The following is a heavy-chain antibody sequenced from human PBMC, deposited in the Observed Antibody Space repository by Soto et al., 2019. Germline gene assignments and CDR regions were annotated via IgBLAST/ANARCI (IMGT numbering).Heavy chain of an antibody. J-gene: IGHJ3*02. CDR3: ARDLEVSPTPHAFDI. V-gene: IGHV1-18*01. D-gene: IGHD2-8*02. Sequence: ASVKVSCKASGYTFTSYGISWVRQAPGQGLEWMGRINAYIGNTNYAQKFQGRVTITTDTSTSTAYMELSSLRSEDTAVYYCARDLEVSPTPHAFDIWGQGSMVTVS. CDR1: GYTFTSYG. CDR2: INAYIGNT.